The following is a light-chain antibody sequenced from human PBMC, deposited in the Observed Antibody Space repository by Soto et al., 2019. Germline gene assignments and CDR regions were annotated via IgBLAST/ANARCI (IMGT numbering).Light chain of an antibody. J-gene: IGKJ1*01. V-gene: IGKV3-20*01. CDR1: QSVSSSL. Sequence: EIVLTEFPGTLSLYKGERASLSCRASQSVSSSLLAWYQQKPGQAPRLLIYGASSRATGIPDRFSGSGSGTDFALTISRLEPEDFAVYYCQQYGSALTWTFGQGTKVDIK. CDR3: QQYGSALTWT. CDR2: GAS.